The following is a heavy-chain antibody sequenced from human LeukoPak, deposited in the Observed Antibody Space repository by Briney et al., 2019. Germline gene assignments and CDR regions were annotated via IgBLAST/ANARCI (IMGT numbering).Heavy chain of an antibody. Sequence: GGSLGLSCAASGFTFSSYAMSWVRQAPGKGLEWVSAISGSGGSTYYADSVKGRFTISRDNSKNTLYLQMNSLRAEDTAVYYCAKPVGSSSWYDYWGQGTLVTVSS. J-gene: IGHJ4*02. CDR3: AKPVGSSSWYDY. CDR1: GFTFSSYA. V-gene: IGHV3-23*01. D-gene: IGHD6-13*01. CDR2: ISGSGGST.